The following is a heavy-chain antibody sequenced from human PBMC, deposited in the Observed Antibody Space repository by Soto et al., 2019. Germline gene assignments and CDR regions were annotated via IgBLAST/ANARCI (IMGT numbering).Heavy chain of an antibody. CDR1: GYTFSSYP. Sequence: ASVKVSCKASGYTFSSYPMHWVRQAPGQRLEWMGWINTANGNTKYSQKFQGRVTITRDTSASTSYMELSSLRSEDTALYYCSIGGRAVAAPNAWDDASDIWGQGTMVTVSS. V-gene: IGHV1-3*04. CDR2: INTANGNT. CDR3: SIGGRAVAAPNAWDDASDI. D-gene: IGHD6-19*01. J-gene: IGHJ3*02.